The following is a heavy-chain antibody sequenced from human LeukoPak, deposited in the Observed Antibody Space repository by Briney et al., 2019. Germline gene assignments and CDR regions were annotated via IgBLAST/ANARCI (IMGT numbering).Heavy chain of an antibody. CDR3: ASITMVRGVISYFQH. CDR1: GGTFSSYA. J-gene: IGHJ1*01. D-gene: IGHD3-10*01. Sequence: SVKVSCKASGGTFSSYAISWVRQAPGQGLEWMGGIIPIFGTPNYAQKFQGRVTITADKSTSTAYMELSSLRSEDTAVYYCASITMVRGVISYFQHWGQGTLVTVSS. V-gene: IGHV1-69*06. CDR2: IIPIFGTP.